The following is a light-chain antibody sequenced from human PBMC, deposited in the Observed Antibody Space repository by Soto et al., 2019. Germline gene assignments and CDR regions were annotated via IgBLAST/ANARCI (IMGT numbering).Light chain of an antibody. CDR2: DAS. CDR1: ENIINN. CDR3: QQYNSWPPFT. Sequence: VMTQSPATLSVSPGERASLSCRASENIINNLAWYQHKPGQTPRLLMYDASTRATGIPARFSGSGSGTEFILTISSLQSEDFAVYYCQQYNSWPPFTFGQGTRLEI. V-gene: IGKV3-15*01. J-gene: IGKJ5*01.